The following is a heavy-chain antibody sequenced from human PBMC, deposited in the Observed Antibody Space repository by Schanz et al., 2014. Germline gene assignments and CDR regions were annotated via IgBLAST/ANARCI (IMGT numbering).Heavy chain of an antibody. Sequence: QVQLQQWGAGLLKPSETLSLTCDVYGGSFSGYFWSWIRQPPGKGLEWIGEINHSGNNYYNPSLKSRVTISVDTSKNQFSLKLPSVTAADTAVYYCASRASGWYALGYFDYWGQGAPVTVSS. CDR1: GGSFSGYF. CDR3: ASRASGWYALGYFDY. CDR2: INHSGNN. V-gene: IGHV4-34*02. J-gene: IGHJ4*02. D-gene: IGHD6-19*01.